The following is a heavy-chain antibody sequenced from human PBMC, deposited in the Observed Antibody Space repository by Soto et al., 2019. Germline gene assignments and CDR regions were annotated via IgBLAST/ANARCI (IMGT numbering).Heavy chain of an antibody. CDR3: ATIAGTAGGPIDY. Sequence: SETLSLTCTVSGGSISSYYWSWIRQPPGKGLEWIGYIYYSGSTNYNPSLKSRVTISVDTSKNQYSLELSSVTAVDTAVYYCATIAGTAGGPIDYWGQGTLVTVS. D-gene: IGHD6-13*01. J-gene: IGHJ4*02. CDR2: IYYSGST. V-gene: IGHV4-59*12. CDR1: GGSISSYY.